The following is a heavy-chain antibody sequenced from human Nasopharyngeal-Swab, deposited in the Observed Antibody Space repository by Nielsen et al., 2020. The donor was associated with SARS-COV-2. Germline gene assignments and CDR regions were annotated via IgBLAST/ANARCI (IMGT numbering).Heavy chain of an antibody. Sequence: GGSLRLSCAASGFTFDDYAMHWVRKAPGKGLEWFSGISWNSGSIGYADSGKGRFTISRDNAKNSLYLQMNSLRAEDTALYYCAKDSWAANWFDPWGQGTLVTVSS. CDR2: ISWNSGSI. J-gene: IGHJ5*02. CDR1: GFTFDDYA. D-gene: IGHD3-16*01. V-gene: IGHV3-9*01. CDR3: AKDSWAANWFDP.